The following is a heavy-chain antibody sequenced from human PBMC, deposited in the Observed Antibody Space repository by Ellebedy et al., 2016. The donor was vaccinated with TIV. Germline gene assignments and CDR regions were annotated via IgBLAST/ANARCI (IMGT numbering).Heavy chain of an antibody. D-gene: IGHD2/OR15-2a*01. CDR3: ARFKGATLPDF. Sequence: MPSETLSLTCSVSEASINNNNNHWGWIRQSPGKGLEWIGSLYYSGNIYQNPALQSRVTLSKDTSRNQFSLKLNAVTAADTAIYYCARFKGATLPDFWGQGVLVTVSS. CDR2: LYYSGNI. J-gene: IGHJ4*02. V-gene: IGHV4-39*07. CDR1: EASINNNNNH.